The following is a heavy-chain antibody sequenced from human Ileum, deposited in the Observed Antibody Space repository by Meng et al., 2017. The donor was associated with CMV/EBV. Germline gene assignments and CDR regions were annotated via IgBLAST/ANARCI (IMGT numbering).Heavy chain of an antibody. CDR1: GFTISNTY. CDR2: IRSGGDT. CDR3: ARDPGYSSSLTYDY. Sequence: QVVXXXXXXVQXGXXXRLSXXASGFTISNTYTSWVRQAPGKGLEWVSVIRSGGDTYYADSVKGRFIISRDNSKNTVYLQMNSLRVEDTAVYHCARDPGYSSSLTYDYWGQGTLVTVSS. D-gene: IGHD4-11*01. J-gene: IGHJ4*02. V-gene: IGHV3-66*01.